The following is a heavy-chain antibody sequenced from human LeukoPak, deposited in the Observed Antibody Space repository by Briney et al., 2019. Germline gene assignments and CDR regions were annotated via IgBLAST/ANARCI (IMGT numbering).Heavy chain of an antibody. CDR3: ARTLIEYSVSSCYFDY. D-gene: IGHD6-6*01. CDR2: ISYDGSNK. CDR1: GFTYTKHA. V-gene: IGHV3-30*04. J-gene: IGHJ4*02. Sequence: AGGSLRLSCAASGFTYTKHAMHWVRQAPGKGLEWVAVISYDGSNKKYADSVKGRFTISRDNSKSTLYLQMNSLRAEDTAVYYCARTLIEYSVSSCYFDYWGQGTLVTVSS.